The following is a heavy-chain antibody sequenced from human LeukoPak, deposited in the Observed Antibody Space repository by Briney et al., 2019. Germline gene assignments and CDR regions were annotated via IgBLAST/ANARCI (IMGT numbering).Heavy chain of an antibody. J-gene: IGHJ4*02. CDR2: IIPIFGTA. CDR3: ARAQGYFDY. Sequence: SAGKVSCKASGGTFTSYAISGGRQAPGKGHEWMGGIIPIFGTANYAQKFQGRVTITADESTSTAYMELSSLRSEDTAVYYCARAQGYFDYWGQGTLVTVSS. CDR1: GGTFTSYA. V-gene: IGHV1-69*01.